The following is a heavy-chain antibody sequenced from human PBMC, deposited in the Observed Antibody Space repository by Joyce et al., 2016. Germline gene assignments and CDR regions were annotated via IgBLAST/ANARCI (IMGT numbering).Heavy chain of an antibody. CDR1: GFSLTTSGVG. Sequence: QITLQESGPTLVKPTQTLTLTCTFSGFSLTTSGVGVGWIRQSPGKALDWLALLYWDDDRRNNPSLKNRLTIYNVASENQVVLTMTDMDPVDTATYYCAHTRYPPSYFDPWGQGTLVTVSS. CDR2: LYWDDDR. D-gene: IGHD1-26*01. J-gene: IGHJ5*02. CDR3: AHTRYPPSYFDP. V-gene: IGHV2-5*02.